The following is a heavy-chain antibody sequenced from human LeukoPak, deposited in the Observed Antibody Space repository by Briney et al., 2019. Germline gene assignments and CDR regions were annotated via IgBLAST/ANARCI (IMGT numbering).Heavy chain of an antibody. CDR2: ISYDGSKK. Sequence: PGRSLKLSCVASGFTFSTYAMHWVRQAPGKGLEWVTVISYDGSKKYYADSVKGRFTISRDNSKNTVYLQMNSLRGEDTAVYYCARVGDMEAFDIWGQGTRVTVSS. CDR3: ARVGDMEAFDI. J-gene: IGHJ3*02. V-gene: IGHV3-30*14. D-gene: IGHD3-16*01. CDR1: GFTFSTYA.